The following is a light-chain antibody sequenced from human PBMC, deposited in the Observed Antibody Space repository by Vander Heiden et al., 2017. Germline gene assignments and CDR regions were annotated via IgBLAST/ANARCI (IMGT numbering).Light chain of an antibody. CDR2: SNN. CDR1: SSNIGSNT. Sequence: QSVPTQPPCASGTPGQRLTLSCPGSSSNIGSNTVHRYQQLPGTASNTLFSSNNKRHSGVPDRFSGSKSGTSASLAISGLQSEDEADCYCAAWDDSLNGWVFGGGTKLTVL. CDR3: AAWDDSLNGWV. V-gene: IGLV1-44*01. J-gene: IGLJ3*02.